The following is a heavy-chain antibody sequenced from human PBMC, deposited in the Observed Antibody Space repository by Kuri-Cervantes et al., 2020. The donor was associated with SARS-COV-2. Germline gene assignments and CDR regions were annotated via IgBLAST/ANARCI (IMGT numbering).Heavy chain of an antibody. J-gene: IGHJ4*02. V-gene: IGHV4-30-4*08. CDR3: ARAHPSSSSPPFFDY. Sequence: SETLSLTCTVSGGSISSGDYYWSWIRQPPGKGLEWIGYIYYSGSTYYNPSLKSRVTISVDTSKNQFSLKVSSVTAADTAVYYCARAHPSSSSPPFFDYWGQGTLVTVSS. CDR2: IYYSGST. CDR1: GGSISSGDYY. D-gene: IGHD6-6*01.